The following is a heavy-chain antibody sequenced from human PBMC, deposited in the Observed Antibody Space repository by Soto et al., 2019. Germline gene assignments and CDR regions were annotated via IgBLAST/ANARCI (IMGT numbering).Heavy chain of an antibody. CDR3: ARPASASISKTYYTGMDV. V-gene: IGHV5-10-1*01. Sequence: GESQNISRDASAYSIILYFIRSVRQMPEKGPECTGRIDPSXSYTTYSPSFQVHVTLSVDKSIRTAYLQWSSLKASDTAMYYCARPASASISKTYYTGMDVWGQRTTVTVSS. J-gene: IGHJ6*02. CDR1: AYSIILYF. CDR2: IDPSXSYT. D-gene: IGHD1-26*01.